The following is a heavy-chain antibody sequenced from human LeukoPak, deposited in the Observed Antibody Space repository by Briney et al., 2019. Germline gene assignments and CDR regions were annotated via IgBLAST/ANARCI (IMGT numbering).Heavy chain of an antibody. CDR2: IYSGGST. Sequence: GGSLRLSCAASGFTVSSNYMSWVRQAPGKGLEWVSVIYSGGSTYYADSVKGRFTISRDNSKNTLYRQMNSLRAEDTAVYYCARGLNVVVPAAMNYFDYWGQGTLVTVSS. J-gene: IGHJ4*02. CDR3: ARGLNVVVPAAMNYFDY. D-gene: IGHD2-2*01. V-gene: IGHV3-66*01. CDR1: GFTVSSNY.